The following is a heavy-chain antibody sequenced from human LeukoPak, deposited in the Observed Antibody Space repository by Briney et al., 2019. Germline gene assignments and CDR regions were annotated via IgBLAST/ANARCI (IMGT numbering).Heavy chain of an antibody. D-gene: IGHD3-3*01. V-gene: IGHV4-31*03. J-gene: IGHJ5*02. Sequence: SQTLSLTCTVSGGSISSGGYYWSWIRQHPGKGLEWIGSIYYSGSTNYNPSLQGRVTISLDTSRNQFSLKLSSVTAADTAVYYCARGMEGRNYDFWSGYSKWFDPWGQGTLVTVSS. CDR1: GGSISSGGYY. CDR3: ARGMEGRNYDFWSGYSKWFDP. CDR2: IYYSGST.